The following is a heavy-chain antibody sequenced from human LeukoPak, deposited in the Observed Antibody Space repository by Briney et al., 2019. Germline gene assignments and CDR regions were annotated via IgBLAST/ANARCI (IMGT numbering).Heavy chain of an antibody. Sequence: ESGGGVVQPGRSLRLSCAASGFTFSSYAMHWVRQAPGQGLEWVGFLRSTVHGGPAEYAASVEGRFIISRDDSKSIAYLQMNSLKTEDTAVYYCTRAGGYDFWIGYWGQGTLVTVSS. CDR1: GFTFSSYA. CDR2: LRSTVHGGPA. D-gene: IGHD3-3*01. V-gene: IGHV3-49*04. CDR3: TRAGGYDFWIGY. J-gene: IGHJ4*02.